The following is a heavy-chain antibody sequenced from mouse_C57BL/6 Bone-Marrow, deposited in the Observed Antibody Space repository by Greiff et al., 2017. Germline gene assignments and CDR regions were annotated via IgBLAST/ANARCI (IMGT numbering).Heavy chain of an antibody. CDR1: GYTFTDYY. CDR3: ARSEDYGSSAWFAY. J-gene: IGHJ3*01. D-gene: IGHD1-1*01. CDR2: IFPGSGST. Sequence: VQLQQSGPELVKPGASVKISCKASGYTFTDYYINWVKQRPGQGLEWIGWIFPGSGSTYYNEKFKGKATLTVDKSSSTAYMLLSSLTSEDSAVYFCARSEDYGSSAWFAYWGQGTLVTVSA. V-gene: IGHV1-75*01.